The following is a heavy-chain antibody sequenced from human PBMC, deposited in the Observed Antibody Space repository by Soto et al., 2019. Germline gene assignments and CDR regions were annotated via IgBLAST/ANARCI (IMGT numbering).Heavy chain of an antibody. CDR3: ARGASGYYPLAWFDP. J-gene: IGHJ5*02. V-gene: IGHV4-59*01. CDR2: MYYSGIS. Sequence: GTLTLTGTVSGGSISSYYWSWIRQPPGKGLEWIGYMYYSGISNYNPSLKSRVTILLDTPKNQFSLKLSSVTAADSAVYYCARGASGYYPLAWFDPWGQGTLVTVSS. D-gene: IGHD3-3*01. CDR1: GGSISSYY.